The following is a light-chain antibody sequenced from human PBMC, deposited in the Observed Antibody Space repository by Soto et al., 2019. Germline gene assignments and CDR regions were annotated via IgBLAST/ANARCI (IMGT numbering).Light chain of an antibody. J-gene: IGLJ2*01. Sequence: QSVLTQPPSASGTPGQRVTISCSGSSSNIGINYVYWYQQLPGTAPKLLIYRDNQRPSGVPDRFSGSKSGTSASLAISVLRSEDEADYYCATWDDSLSGVVFGGGTQLTVL. CDR1: SSNIGINY. CDR3: ATWDDSLSGVV. CDR2: RDN. V-gene: IGLV1-47*01.